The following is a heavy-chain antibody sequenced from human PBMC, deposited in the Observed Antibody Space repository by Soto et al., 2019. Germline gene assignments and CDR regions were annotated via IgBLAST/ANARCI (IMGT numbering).Heavy chain of an antibody. J-gene: IGHJ4*02. CDR2: ISSSSSYI. Sequence: GWSLRLSCASSVFTFISYSMNWVRQAPGKGLEWVSSISSSSSYIYYADSVKGRFTISRDNAKNSLYLQMNSLRAEDTAVYYCARASYFDYWGQGTLVTVSS. CDR3: ARASYFDY. V-gene: IGHV3-21*01. CDR1: VFTFISYS.